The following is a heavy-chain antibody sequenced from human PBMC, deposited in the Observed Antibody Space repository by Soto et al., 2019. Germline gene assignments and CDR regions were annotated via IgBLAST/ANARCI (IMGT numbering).Heavy chain of an antibody. CDR1: GGTFSGYY. CDR2: INHSGST. V-gene: IGHV4-34*08. D-gene: IGHD4-4*01. CDR3: ATGGTVTQGYYMDV. J-gene: IGHJ6*03. Sequence: QVQLQQWGAGLLKPSETLSLTCAVYGGTFSGYYWSWIRQPPGKGLEWIGEINHSGSTNYNPSLKSRVTISVDTSKNQFSLMLSSVTVADTAVYYCATGGTVTQGYYMDVWGKGTTVTVSS.